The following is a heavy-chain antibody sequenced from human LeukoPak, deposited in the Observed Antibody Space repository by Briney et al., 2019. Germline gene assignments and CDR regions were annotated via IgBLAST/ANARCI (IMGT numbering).Heavy chain of an antibody. V-gene: IGHV4-39*07. Sequence: SETLSLTCTVSGGSISSSSYYWGWIRQPPGKGLEWIGRIYYSGSTYYNPSLKSRVTISVDTSKNQFSLKLSSVTAADTAVYYCARATNEQQLGGDWFDPWGQGTLVTVSS. J-gene: IGHJ5*02. D-gene: IGHD6-13*01. CDR2: IYYSGST. CDR1: GGSISSSSYY. CDR3: ARATNEQQLGGDWFDP.